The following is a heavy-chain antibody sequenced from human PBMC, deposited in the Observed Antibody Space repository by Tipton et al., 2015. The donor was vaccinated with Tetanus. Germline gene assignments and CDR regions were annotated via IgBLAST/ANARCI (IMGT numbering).Heavy chain of an antibody. Sequence: TLSLTCTVSVGSISSGDYYWSWVRQSPGEGLEWIGHIYKSGNTYYKPSLKSRVAISIDASKNQFSLKLNSMTAADTDVYYCARVGYYYYYMDVWGKGTTVTVSS. D-gene: IGHD3-22*01. CDR2: IYKSGNT. J-gene: IGHJ6*03. CDR3: ARVGYYYYYMDV. V-gene: IGHV4-30-4*01. CDR1: VGSISSGDYY.